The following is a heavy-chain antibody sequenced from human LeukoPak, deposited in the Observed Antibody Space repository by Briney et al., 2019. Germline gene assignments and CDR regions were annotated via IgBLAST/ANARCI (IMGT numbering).Heavy chain of an antibody. D-gene: IGHD3-10*01. CDR1: GFTFSSYA. J-gene: IGHJ1*01. CDR3: AKDQGYYGSGSYKEYFQH. CDR2: ISGSGDST. V-gene: IGHV3-23*01. Sequence: GGSLRLSCAASGFTFSSYAMTWVRQAPGKGLEWVSAISGSGDSTYYADSVKGRFTTSRDNSKNTLYLQMNSLRAEGTAVYYCAKDQGYYGSGSYKEYFQHWGQGTLVTVSS.